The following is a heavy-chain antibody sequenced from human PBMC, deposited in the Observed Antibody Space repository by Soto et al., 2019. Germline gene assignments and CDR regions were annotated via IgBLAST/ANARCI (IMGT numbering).Heavy chain of an antibody. CDR2: IKQDGSEK. CDR1: GFTSSSYW. CDR3: ARDRDYYGMDV. Sequence: GGSLRLSCAASGFTSSSYWMSWVRQAPGKGLEWVANIKQDGSEKYYVDSVKGRFTISRDNAKNSLYLQMNSLRAEDTAVYYCARDRDYYGMDVWGQGTTVTVSS. D-gene: IGHD3-10*01. J-gene: IGHJ6*02. V-gene: IGHV3-7*01.